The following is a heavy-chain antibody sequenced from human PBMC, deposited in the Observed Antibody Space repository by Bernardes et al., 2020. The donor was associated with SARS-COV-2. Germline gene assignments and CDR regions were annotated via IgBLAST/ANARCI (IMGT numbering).Heavy chain of an antibody. CDR1: GGSISSSSYY. D-gene: IGHD4-4*01. V-gene: IGHV4-39*01. J-gene: IGHJ6*02. CDR3: ARGPGDDYSHLTYSYGMDV. Sequence: SETLSLTCTVSGGSISSSSYYWGWIRQPPGKGLEWIGSIYYSGSTYYNPSLKSRVTISVDTSKNQFSLKLSSVTAADTAVYYCARGPGDDYSHLTYSYGMDVWGQGTTVTVSS. CDR2: IYYSGST.